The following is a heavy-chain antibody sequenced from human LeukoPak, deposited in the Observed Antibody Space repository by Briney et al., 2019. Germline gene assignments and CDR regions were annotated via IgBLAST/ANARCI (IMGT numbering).Heavy chain of an antibody. CDR1: GGTFSSYA. Sequence: SVKVSCKASGGTFSSYAVSWVRQAPGQGLEWMGGIIPIFGTAKYAQKFQGRVMITADESTSTAYVELSSLRSEDTAVYYCARDVLRFLEWPSYYYYYMDVWGKGTTVTVSS. CDR2: IIPIFGTA. J-gene: IGHJ6*03. D-gene: IGHD3-3*01. CDR3: ARDVLRFLEWPSYYYYYMDV. V-gene: IGHV1-69*01.